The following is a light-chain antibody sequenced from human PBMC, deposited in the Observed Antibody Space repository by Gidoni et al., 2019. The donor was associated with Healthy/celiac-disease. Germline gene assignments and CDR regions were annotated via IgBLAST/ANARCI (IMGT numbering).Light chain of an antibody. J-gene: IGKJ2*01. CDR2: AAS. CDR3: QQYYSFPYT. V-gene: IGKV1D-8*01. Sequence: VIWMTQSPSLLSASTGDRVTISCLMSQGISSYLAWYQQKPGKAPELLIYAASTFQSGVPARFSGSGSGTYFTLTISCLQSEDFATYYCQQYYSFPYTFGQGTKLEIK. CDR1: QGISSY.